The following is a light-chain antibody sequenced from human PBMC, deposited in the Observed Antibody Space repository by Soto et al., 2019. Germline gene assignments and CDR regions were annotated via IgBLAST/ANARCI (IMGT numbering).Light chain of an antibody. CDR1: NSDVGGYNY. V-gene: IGLV2-14*01. CDR2: DVD. CDR3: SSYTTSSTVV. Sequence: QSALTQPASISGSPGQSITISCTGTNSDVGGYNYVSWYQQYPGKAPKLMIYDVDNRPSGVSYRFSGSKSGKTASLTISGLQAEDEADYYCSSYTTSSTVVFGGGTKLTAL. J-gene: IGLJ2*01.